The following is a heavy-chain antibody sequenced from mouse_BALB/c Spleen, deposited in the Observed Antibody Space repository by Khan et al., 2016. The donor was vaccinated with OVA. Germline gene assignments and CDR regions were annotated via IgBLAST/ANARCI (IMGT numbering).Heavy chain of an antibody. CDR1: GYTFTSYT. CDR2: INPSNGYT. Sequence: VQLQQSGAELARPGASVKMSCKASGYTFTSYTIHWIKLRPGQGLEWIGFINPSNGYTNYNQKFKGKATLTADKSSTTVYMQLSSLTSEDSAIYNCVRDGAYHRNDDWFAYWGQGTLVTVSA. V-gene: IGHV1-4*01. CDR3: VRDGAYHRNDDWFAY. D-gene: IGHD2-14*01. J-gene: IGHJ3*01.